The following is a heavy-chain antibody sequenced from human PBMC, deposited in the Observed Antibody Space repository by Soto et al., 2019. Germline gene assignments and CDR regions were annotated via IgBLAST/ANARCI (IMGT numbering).Heavy chain of an antibody. CDR2: ISYDGSNK. J-gene: IGHJ6*02. CDR1: GFTFSSYG. V-gene: IGHV3-30*18. Sequence: QVQLVESGGGVVQPGRSLRLSCAASGFTFSSYGMHWVRQAPGKGLEWVAVISYDGSNKYYADSVKGRFTISRDNSKNTLYLQMNSLRAEDTAVYYCAKDAGPPRYSSGWYRGEYYYYYYGMDVWGQGTTVTVSS. D-gene: IGHD6-19*01. CDR3: AKDAGPPRYSSGWYRGEYYYYYYGMDV.